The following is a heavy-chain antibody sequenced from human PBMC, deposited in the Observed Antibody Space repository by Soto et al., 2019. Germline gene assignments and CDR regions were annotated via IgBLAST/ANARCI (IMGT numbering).Heavy chain of an antibody. V-gene: IGHV4-4*07. CDR1: GGSICSFC. D-gene: IGHD6-13*01. CDR3: ARGSSRWDY. Sequence: PSETLSLTCTLCGGSICSFCLTWIRQPAGKGLEWIGRIYSGGRNNYTPSLKSRVTMSVDTSKNQFSLRLSSVTAADTAMYYCARGSSRWDYWGQGTRVTVSS. J-gene: IGHJ4*02. CDR2: IYSGGRN.